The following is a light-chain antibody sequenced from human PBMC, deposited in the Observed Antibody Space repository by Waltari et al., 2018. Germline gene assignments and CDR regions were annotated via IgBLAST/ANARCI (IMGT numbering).Light chain of an antibody. J-gene: IGLJ2*01. CDR2: DVS. CDR1: SSDVGGYNY. CDR3: CSYAGSSTLV. V-gene: IGLV2-23*02. Sequence: QSALTPPASVCVSPGQSITIPRTGTSSDVGGYNYVSWYQQHPGKAPKLMIYDVSKRPSGVSNRFSGSKSGNTASLTISGLQAEDEADYYCCSYAGSSTLVFGGGTKLTVL.